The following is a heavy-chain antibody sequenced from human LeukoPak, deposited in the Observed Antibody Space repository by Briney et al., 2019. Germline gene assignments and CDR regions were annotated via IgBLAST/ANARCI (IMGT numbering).Heavy chain of an antibody. V-gene: IGHV3-11*01. Sequence: GGSLRLSCEASGFTFSNYYMSWIRQAPGKGLEWVSHIKGNGATTYYADSVRGRFTISRDNAKNSLFLQMSSLRVDDTATYYCAGAGEMRYMDVWGKGTAVAVS. CDR3: AGAGEMRYMDV. CDR2: IKGNGATT. CDR1: GFTFSNYY. D-gene: IGHD5-24*01. J-gene: IGHJ6*03.